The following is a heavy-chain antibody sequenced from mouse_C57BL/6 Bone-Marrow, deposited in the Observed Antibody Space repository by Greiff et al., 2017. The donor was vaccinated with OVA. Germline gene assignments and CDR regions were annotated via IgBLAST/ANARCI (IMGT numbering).Heavy chain of an antibody. CDR1: GYTFTSYT. CDR3: ARAPTIVTKWYFDV. J-gene: IGHJ1*03. D-gene: IGHD2-5*01. Sequence: VQLQQSGAELARPGASVKMSCKASGYTFTSYTMHWVKQRTGQGLEWIGYINPSSGNTKYNQKFKDKATLTADKSSSTAYMQLSSLTSEDSAVYYCARAPTIVTKWYFDVWGTGTTVTVSS. V-gene: IGHV1-4*01. CDR2: INPSSGNT.